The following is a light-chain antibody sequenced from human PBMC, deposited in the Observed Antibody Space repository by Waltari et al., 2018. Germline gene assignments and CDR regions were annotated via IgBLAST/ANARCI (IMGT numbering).Light chain of an antibody. J-gene: IGKJ3*01. CDR2: AAS. V-gene: IGKV1-39*01. CDR1: QRISSY. CDR3: QQTYSLFT. Sequence: DIQMTQSPSFLSVSVGDRVTITCRASQRISSYLNWYQMKPGRAPELLIYAASSLQSGVPSRFSGSGSGTEFTLTISSLQPDDFATYYCQQTYSLFTFGPGTKVDFK.